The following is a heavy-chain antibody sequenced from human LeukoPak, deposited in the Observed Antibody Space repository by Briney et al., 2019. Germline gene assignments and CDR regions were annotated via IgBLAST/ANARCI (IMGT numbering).Heavy chain of an antibody. J-gene: IGHJ5*02. CDR3: ARAQWFGELRRNRWFDP. CDR1: GGSISSYY. CDR2: IYYSGST. D-gene: IGHD3-10*01. V-gene: IGHV4-59*01. Sequence: SETLSLTCTVSGGSISSYYWSWIRQPPGKGLEWIGYIYYSGSTNYNPSLKSRVTISVDTSKNQFSLKLSSVTAADTAVYYCARAQWFGELRRNRWFDPWGQGTLVTVSS.